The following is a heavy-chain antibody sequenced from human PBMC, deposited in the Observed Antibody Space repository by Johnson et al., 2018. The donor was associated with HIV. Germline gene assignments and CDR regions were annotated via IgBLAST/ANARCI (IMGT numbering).Heavy chain of an antibody. D-gene: IGHD6-13*01. CDR1: GFTFSSYG. CDR2: VRYDGGNK. CDR3: AKDVGYSSSYAFDI. V-gene: IGHV3-30*02. Sequence: QVQLVESGGGVVQPGGSLRLSCAASGFTFSSYGMHWVRQAPGKGLEWVAFVRYDGGNKYYADSVKGRFTISRDNSRDPLYLQMNSLRAEDPALYYCAKDVGYSSSYAFDIWGHGTMVTVSS. J-gene: IGHJ3*02.